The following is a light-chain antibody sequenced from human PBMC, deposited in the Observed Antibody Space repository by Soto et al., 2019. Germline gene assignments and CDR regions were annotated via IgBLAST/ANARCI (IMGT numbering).Light chain of an antibody. CDR2: DAS. V-gene: IGKV1-33*01. CDR3: QQYDVVPCT. J-gene: IGKJ2*02. CDR1: QDINNY. Sequence: DLQLTQSPASLSASVGDRVTITCQASQDINNYLIWYQQKPGKAPNLLIYDASTLGTEVSSRFSGNGSGTDFSVTINNLQPQDTATYYCQQYDVVPCTFGQGTKQEIK.